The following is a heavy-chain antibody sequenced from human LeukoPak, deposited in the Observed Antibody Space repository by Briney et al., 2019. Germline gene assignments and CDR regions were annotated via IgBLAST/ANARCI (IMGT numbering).Heavy chain of an antibody. Sequence: SETLSLTCTVSGGSINNHYWSWIRQPPGKGLEWIGFVYYSGITRYNPSLQSRITISVDTSNNHFSLKLTSVTAADTAVYYCARFPDNDSSGHPDTFDMWGQGTMVTVSA. CDR2: VYYSGIT. J-gene: IGHJ3*02. V-gene: IGHV4-59*11. CDR1: GGSINNHY. D-gene: IGHD3-22*01. CDR3: ARFPDNDSSGHPDTFDM.